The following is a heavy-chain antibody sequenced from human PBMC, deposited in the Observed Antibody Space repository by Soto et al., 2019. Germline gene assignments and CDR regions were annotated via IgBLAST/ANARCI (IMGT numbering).Heavy chain of an antibody. Sequence: QLVESGGGLVQPGGSLRLSCAASGFSVSRSYMTWVRQAPGKGLEWVSIIDLGGIAHYTDSVKGRFTISRDSSQNTXYXQMTSLRAEDTAVYFCARDPFSDYYYYGLDVWGQGTTVTVSS. CDR3: ARDPFSDYYYYGLDV. J-gene: IGHJ6*02. CDR1: GFSVSRSY. V-gene: IGHV3-66*01. D-gene: IGHD3-3*02. CDR2: IDLGGIA.